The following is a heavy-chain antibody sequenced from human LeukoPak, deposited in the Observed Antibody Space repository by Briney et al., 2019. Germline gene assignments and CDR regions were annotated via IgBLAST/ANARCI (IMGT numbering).Heavy chain of an antibody. V-gene: IGHV3-30-3*01. CDR2: ISYDGSNK. CDR3: ARASPTTVTTIYGMDV. D-gene: IGHD4-17*01. Sequence: PGGSLRLSCAASGFTFSSYAMHWVCQAPGKGLEWVAVISYDGSNKYYADSVKGRFTISRDNSKNTLYLQMNSLRAEDTAVYYCARASPTTVTTIYGMDVWGQGTTVTVSS. J-gene: IGHJ6*02. CDR1: GFTFSSYA.